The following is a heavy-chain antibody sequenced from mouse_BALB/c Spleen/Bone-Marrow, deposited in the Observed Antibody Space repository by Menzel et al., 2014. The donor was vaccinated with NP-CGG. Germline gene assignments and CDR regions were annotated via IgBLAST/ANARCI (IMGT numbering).Heavy chain of an antibody. J-gene: IGHJ4*01. Sequence: VQLQQPGAELVKPGASVKLSCTASGFNIKDTYMHWVKQRPEQGLEWIGRIDPANGNTKYDPKFQGKATITADTSSNTAYLQLSSLTFEDTAVYYCARGLLQYYYAMDYWGQGTSVTVSS. CDR2: IDPANGNT. CDR3: ARGLLQYYYAMDY. CDR1: GFNIKDTY. V-gene: IGHV14-3*02. D-gene: IGHD2-3*01.